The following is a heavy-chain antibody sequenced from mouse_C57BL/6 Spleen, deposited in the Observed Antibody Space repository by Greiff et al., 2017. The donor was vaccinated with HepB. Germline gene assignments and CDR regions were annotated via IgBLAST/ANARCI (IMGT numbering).Heavy chain of an antibody. D-gene: IGHD1-1*01. J-gene: IGHJ1*03. CDR1: GFSFNTYA. Sequence: EVQGVESGGGLVQPKGSLKLSCAASGFSFNTYAMNWVRQAPGKGLEWVARIRSKSNNYATYYADSVKDRFTISRDDSESMLYLQMNNLKTEDTAMYYCVRHKSSSYFDVWGTGTTVTVSS. CDR2: IRSKSNNYAT. V-gene: IGHV10-1*01. CDR3: VRHKSSSYFDV.